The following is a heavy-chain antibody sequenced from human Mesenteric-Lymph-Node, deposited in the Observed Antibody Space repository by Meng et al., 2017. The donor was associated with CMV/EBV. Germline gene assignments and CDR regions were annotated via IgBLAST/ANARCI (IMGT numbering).Heavy chain of an antibody. J-gene: IGHJ3*02. CDR2: ILWDGGRT. V-gene: IGHV3-43*01. Sequence: GGSLRPSCAASGFTFDDYKMHWVRQPPGKGLEWVSLILWDGGRTYYADSVKGRFTISRDNSKNPLYLQMSSLRTEDTALYYCAKGREDSSYAFDIWGQGTMVTVSS. CDR1: GFTFDDYK. D-gene: IGHD1-26*01. CDR3: AKGREDSSYAFDI.